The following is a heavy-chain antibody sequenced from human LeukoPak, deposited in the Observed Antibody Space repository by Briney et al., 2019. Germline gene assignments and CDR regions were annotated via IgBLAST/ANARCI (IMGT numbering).Heavy chain of an antibody. V-gene: IGHV1-24*01. CDR3: ATAPYDSSGFDY. J-gene: IGHJ4*02. CDR2: FDPEDGET. D-gene: IGHD3-22*01. CDR1: GYTLTELS. Sequence: ASVKVSCKVSGYTLTELSMHWVRQAPGKGLEWMGGFDPEDGETIYAQKFQGRVTMTEDTSTDTAYMELSSLRSEDTAVYYCATAPYDSSGFDYWGQGTLVTVSS.